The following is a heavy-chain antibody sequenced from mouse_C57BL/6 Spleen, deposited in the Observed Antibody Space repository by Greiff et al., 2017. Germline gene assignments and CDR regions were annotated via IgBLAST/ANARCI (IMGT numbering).Heavy chain of an antibody. Sequence: QVQLQQPGAELVKPGASVKLSCKASGYTFTSYWMHWVKQRPGQGLEWIGMIHPNSGSTNNNEKIKSKATLTVDKYSSTAYMQLSSLASDDSAIYYCAQSARDYFDYCGQGTTLTVSS. J-gene: IGHJ2*01. CDR3: AQSARDYFDY. CDR2: IHPNSGST. V-gene: IGHV1-64*01. CDR1: GYTFTSYW.